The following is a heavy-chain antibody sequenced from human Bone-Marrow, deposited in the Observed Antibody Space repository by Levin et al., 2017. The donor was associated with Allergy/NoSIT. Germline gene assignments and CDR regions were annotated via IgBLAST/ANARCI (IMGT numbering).Heavy chain of an antibody. Sequence: SETLSLTCTVSGGSIRSYYWSWIRQPAGKGLEWIGRIFPSGTTSYNPSLKSRVTMSVDTSKNHFSLNLNSVTAADTAVYYWARIGIYRYFDYWGQGTLVTVAS. V-gene: IGHV4-4*07. CDR2: IFPSGTT. D-gene: IGHD1-14*01. CDR3: ARIGIYRYFDY. J-gene: IGHJ4*02. CDR1: GGSIRSYY.